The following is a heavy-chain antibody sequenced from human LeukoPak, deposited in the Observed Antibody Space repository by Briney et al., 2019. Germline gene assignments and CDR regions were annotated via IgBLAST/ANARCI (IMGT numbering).Heavy chain of an antibody. D-gene: IGHD5-18*01. J-gene: IGHJ4*02. V-gene: IGHV4-39*07. Sequence: PSETLSLTCSVSNGSISSSSYYWGWIRQPPGKGLEWIGSFSYSGSTYYNPSLKSRVTISVDTSKNQFSLKLSSVTAADTAVYSCVRMGDFGTAMYYWGQGTLVTVSS. CDR3: VRMGDFGTAMYY. CDR2: FSYSGST. CDR1: NGSISSSSYY.